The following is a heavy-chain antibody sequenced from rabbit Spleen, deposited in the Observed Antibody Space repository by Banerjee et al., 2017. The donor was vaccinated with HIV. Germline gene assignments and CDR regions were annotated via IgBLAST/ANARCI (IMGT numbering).Heavy chain of an antibody. V-gene: IGHV1S45*01. D-gene: IGHD6-1*01. CDR3: ARRGHGNDYGL. Sequence: QEQLVESGGGLVKPGASLTLTCKASGFDFSRGYDMCWVRQAPGKGLEWIGCIDVDVSGSTYYANWAKGRFTISKTSSTTVTLQMTSLTAADTATYFCARRGHGNDYGLWGPGTLVTVS. CDR2: IDVDVSGST. CDR1: GFDFSRGYD. J-gene: IGHJ4*01.